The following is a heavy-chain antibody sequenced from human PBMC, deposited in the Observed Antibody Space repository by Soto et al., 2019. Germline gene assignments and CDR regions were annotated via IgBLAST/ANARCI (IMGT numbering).Heavy chain of an antibody. CDR3: ASEGDTAMVTGSFDY. J-gene: IGHJ4*02. D-gene: IGHD5-18*01. V-gene: IGHV3-30-3*01. Sequence: QVQLVESGGGVVQPGRSLRLSCAASGFTFSSYAMHWVRQAPGKGLEWVAVISYDGSNKYYADSVKGRFTISRDNSKNTLYLQMNSLRAEDTAVYYCASEGDTAMVTGSFDYWGQGTLVTVSS. CDR2: ISYDGSNK. CDR1: GFTFSSYA.